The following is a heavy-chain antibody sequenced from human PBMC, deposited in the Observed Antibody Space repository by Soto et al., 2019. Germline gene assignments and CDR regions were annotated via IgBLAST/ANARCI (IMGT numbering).Heavy chain of an antibody. Sequence: EVQLVESGGGLVKAGGSLRLSCSAYGFSFSSYSMNWIRQAPGKGLEWVSSISSGRSHIYYADSVKGRFTISRDNAKNSLYLQMNSLRAEDTAVYYCARDHYDSSGFYNIFFYYYGLDVWGPGTTVTVS. J-gene: IGHJ6*02. CDR1: GFSFSSYS. CDR3: ARDHYDSSGFYNIFFYYYGLDV. V-gene: IGHV3-21*01. D-gene: IGHD3-22*01. CDR2: ISSGRSHI.